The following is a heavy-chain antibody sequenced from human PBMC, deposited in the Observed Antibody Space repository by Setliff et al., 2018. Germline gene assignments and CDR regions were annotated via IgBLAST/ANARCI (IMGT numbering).Heavy chain of an antibody. Sequence: SETLSLTCTVYGGSFSGYYWSWIRQPAGKGLEWIGHIYIGGSATYNPSLKSRVTMSIYTSKNQCSLKLNSVTAADMAVYYCAREQWLDPPGYYYMDVWAKGTTVTVSS. V-gene: IGHV4-4*07. CDR1: GGSFSGYY. J-gene: IGHJ6*03. CDR3: AREQWLDPPGYYYMDV. CDR2: IYIGGSA. D-gene: IGHD6-19*01.